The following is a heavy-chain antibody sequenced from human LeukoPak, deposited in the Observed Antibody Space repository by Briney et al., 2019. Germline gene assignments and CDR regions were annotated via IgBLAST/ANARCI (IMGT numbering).Heavy chain of an antibody. CDR2: FDPEDGET. Sequence: ASVKVSCKVSGYTLTELSMHWVRQAPGKGLEWMGGFDPEDGETIYAQKFQGRVTMTEDTSTDTAYMELSSLRAEDTAVYYCAKVSGSAPGADYWGHGTLVTVSS. V-gene: IGHV1-24*01. J-gene: IGHJ4*01. CDR3: AKVSGSAPGADY. D-gene: IGHD3-10*01. CDR1: GYTLTELS.